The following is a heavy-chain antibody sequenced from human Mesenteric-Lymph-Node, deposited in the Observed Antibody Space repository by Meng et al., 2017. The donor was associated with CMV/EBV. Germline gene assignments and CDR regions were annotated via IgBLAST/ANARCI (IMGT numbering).Heavy chain of an antibody. D-gene: IGHD3-3*01. Sequence: GSLRLSCTVSGGSLSSSIFYWGWIRQPPGTGLEWIGNIYYSRRTSYNPSLKSRVTISLDTSKNQFSLKLTSVTAADTAVYYCARSLPGDDFWSGYYRVYFDYWGQGTLVTVSS. J-gene: IGHJ4*02. V-gene: IGHV4-39*07. CDR3: ARSLPGDDFWSGYYRVYFDY. CDR1: GGSLSSSIFY. CDR2: IYYSRRT.